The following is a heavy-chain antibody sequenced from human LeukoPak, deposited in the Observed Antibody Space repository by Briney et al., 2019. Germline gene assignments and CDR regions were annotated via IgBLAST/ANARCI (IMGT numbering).Heavy chain of an antibody. V-gene: IGHV4-59*12. CDR1: GGSISSYY. CDR3: ARALRRVAPFDY. D-gene: IGHD2-15*01. CDR2: IYYSGST. Sequence: SETLFLTCTVSGGSISSYYWSWIRQPPGKGLEWIGYIYYSGSTNYNPSLKSRVTISVDTSKNQFSLKLSSVTAADTAVYYCARALRRVAPFDYWGQGTLVTVSS. J-gene: IGHJ4*02.